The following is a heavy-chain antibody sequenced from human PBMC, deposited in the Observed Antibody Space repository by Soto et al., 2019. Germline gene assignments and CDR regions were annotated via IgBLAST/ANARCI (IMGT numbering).Heavy chain of an antibody. CDR2: INHSGST. V-gene: IGHV4-34*01. CDR1: GGSFSGYY. J-gene: IGHJ6*02. CDR3: AGGFRGQQQLELADFFGMDV. D-gene: IGHD6-13*01. Sequence: ETLSLTCAVYGGSFSGYYWSWIRQPPGKGLEWIEEINHSGSTNYNPSLKSRVTISVDTSKNQFSLKLSSVTAADTAVYYCAGGFRGQQQLELADFFGMDVWGQGTTVTVSS.